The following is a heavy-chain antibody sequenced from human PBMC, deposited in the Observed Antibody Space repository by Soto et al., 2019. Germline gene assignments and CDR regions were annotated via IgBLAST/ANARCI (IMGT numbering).Heavy chain of an antibody. CDR1: GGSISSGGYY. J-gene: IGHJ5*02. D-gene: IGHD6-19*01. V-gene: IGHV4-31*03. CDR2: IYYSGST. CDR3: ARVARNTIRWLVRDGQSTNWFDP. Sequence: PSETLSLTCTFSGGSISSGGYYWSWIRQHPGKGLEWIGYIYYSGSTYYNPSLKSRVTISVDTSKNQFSLKLSSVTAADTAVYYCARVARNTIRWLVRDGQSTNWFDPWGQGTLVTVSS.